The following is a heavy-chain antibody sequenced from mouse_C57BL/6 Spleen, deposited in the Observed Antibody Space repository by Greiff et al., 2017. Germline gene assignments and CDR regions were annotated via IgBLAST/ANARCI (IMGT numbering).Heavy chain of an antibody. CDR1: GFTFSDYG. J-gene: IGHJ3*01. CDR3: ARRFAY. CDR2: ISSGSSTI. V-gene: IGHV5-17*01. Sequence: EVKLVESGGGLVKPGGSLKLSCAASGFTFSDYGMHWVRQAPEKGLEWVAYISSGSSTIYYADTVKGRFTISRDNAKNPLFLQMTSLRSEDTAMYYCARRFAYWGQGTLVTVSA.